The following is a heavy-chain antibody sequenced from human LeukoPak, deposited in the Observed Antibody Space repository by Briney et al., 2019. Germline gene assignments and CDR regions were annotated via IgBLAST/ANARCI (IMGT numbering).Heavy chain of an antibody. CDR2: IYYCGNT. V-gene: IGHV4-31*03. CDR3: ATTRAHQFDY. J-gene: IGHJ4*02. CDR1: GGSISSGDYY. Sequence: SQTLSLTCTVSGGSISSGDYYWTWIRQHPGKGLEWIGFIYYCGNTYYNPSLKSRVTISIDTSKNQFSLKLSSVTAADTAVYYCATTRAHQFDYWGQGTLVTVSS. D-gene: IGHD4-11*01.